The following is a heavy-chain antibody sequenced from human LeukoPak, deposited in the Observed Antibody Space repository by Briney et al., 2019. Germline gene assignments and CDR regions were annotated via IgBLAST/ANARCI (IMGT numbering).Heavy chain of an antibody. Sequence: SETLSLTCTVSGGSISSYYWSWIRQPPGKGLEWIGYIYYSGSTNYNPSLKSRVTISVDTSKNQFSLKLSPVTAADTAVYYCARVDILTGYYLDYWGQGTLVTVSS. D-gene: IGHD3-9*01. CDR1: GGSISSYY. CDR2: IYYSGST. CDR3: ARVDILTGYYLDY. J-gene: IGHJ4*02. V-gene: IGHV4-59*01.